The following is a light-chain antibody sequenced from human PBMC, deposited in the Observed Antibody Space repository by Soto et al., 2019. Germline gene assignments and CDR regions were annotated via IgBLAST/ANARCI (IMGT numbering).Light chain of an antibody. CDR3: MQSTHLPPT. CDR2: EVS. V-gene: IGKV2D-29*02. J-gene: IGKJ5*01. Sequence: VMNQPSLALSVTAVQPTSIACSSHQSNLHSAGETFLFWYLQKTGQSPQILIYEVSNRSSGVPDRFSGSGSGTDFTLDISRVEAEDVCIYYCMQSTHLPPTFGQGTRLEIK. CDR1: QSNLHSAGETF.